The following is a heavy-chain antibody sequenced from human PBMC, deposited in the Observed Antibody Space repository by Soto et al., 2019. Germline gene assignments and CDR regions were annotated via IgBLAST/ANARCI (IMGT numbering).Heavy chain of an antibody. V-gene: IGHV3-21*04. CDR3: AKDLLYYYGSGSYYKVNDY. CDR2: ISSSSSYI. J-gene: IGHJ4*02. CDR1: GFTFSSYS. D-gene: IGHD3-10*01. Sequence: PGGSLRLSCAASGFTFSSYSMNWVRQAPGKGLEWVSSISSSSSYIYYADSVKGRFTISRDNAKNTLYLQMNSLRAEDTAVYYCAKDLLYYYGSGSYYKVNDYWGQGTLVTVSS.